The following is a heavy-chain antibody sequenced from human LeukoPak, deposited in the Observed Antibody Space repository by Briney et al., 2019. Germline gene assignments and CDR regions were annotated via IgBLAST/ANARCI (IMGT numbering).Heavy chain of an antibody. J-gene: IGHJ4*02. D-gene: IGHD1-26*01. CDR1: GYTFTNDL. CDR3: ARQGSPDFDC. V-gene: IGHV5-51*01. Sequence: GESLNIACKGSGYTFTNDLIGWVRQMPGKGLEWMGIIYPGDPDPRYSPSFQGQVTISADKSISTAYLQWSSLKASDTAMYYCARQGSPDFDCWGQGTLVTVSS. CDR2: IYPGDPDP.